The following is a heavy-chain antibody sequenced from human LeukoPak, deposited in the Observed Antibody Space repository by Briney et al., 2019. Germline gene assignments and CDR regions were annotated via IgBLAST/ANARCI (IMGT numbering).Heavy chain of an antibody. D-gene: IGHD3-22*01. CDR2: ISGSGGDT. CDR1: GFSFSSHV. CDR3: AKDQNYESSGYYGVFDY. J-gene: IGHJ4*02. V-gene: IGHV3-23*01. Sequence: GGSLRLSCAASGFSFSSHVMHWVRQAPGKGLEWVSGISGSGGDTYYADSVKGRFTISRDNSKNTLDLQMNSLRAEDTALYYCAKDQNYESSGYYGVFDYWGQGTLVTVSS.